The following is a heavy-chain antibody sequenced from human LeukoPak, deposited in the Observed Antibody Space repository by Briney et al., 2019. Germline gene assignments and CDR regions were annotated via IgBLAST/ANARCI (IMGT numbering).Heavy chain of an antibody. CDR3: AAGYKTCGY. J-gene: IGHJ4*02. V-gene: IGHV3-7*01. CDR1: GFTFSSYG. D-gene: IGHD1-14*01. CDR2: IKQDGSEK. Sequence: PGGSLRLSCAASGFTFSSYGMSWVRQAPGKGLEWVANIKQDGSEKYYVDSVKGRFTISRDNAKNSLYLQMNSLRAEDTAVYYCAAGYKTCGYWGQGTLVTVSS.